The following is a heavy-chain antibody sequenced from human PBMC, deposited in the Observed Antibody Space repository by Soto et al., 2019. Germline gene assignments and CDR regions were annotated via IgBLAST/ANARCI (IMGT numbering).Heavy chain of an antibody. V-gene: IGHV1-69*02. D-gene: IGHD3-10*01. J-gene: IGHJ6*03. CDR3: ANMGGSYYNGYYYYMDV. CDR2: IIPILGIA. CDR1: GGTFSSYT. Sequence: ASVKVSCKASGGTFSSYTISWVRQAPGQGLEWMGRIIPILGIANYAQKFQGRVTITADKSTSTAYMELSSLRSEDTAVYYCANMGGSYYNGYYYYMDVWGKGTTVTVSS.